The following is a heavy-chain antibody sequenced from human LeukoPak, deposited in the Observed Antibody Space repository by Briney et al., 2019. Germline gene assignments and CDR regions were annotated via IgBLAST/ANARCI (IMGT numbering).Heavy chain of an antibody. CDR1: GGSFSGYY. CDR2: INHSGST. Sequence: SETLSLTCAVYGGSFSGYYWSWVRQPPGKGLEWIGEINHSGSTSYNPSLKSRVTILGDTSKNQHSLKLSSVTAEDTAVYYCARDPGPWTRIAAAGVFDYWGQGTLVTVSS. V-gene: IGHV4-34*01. D-gene: IGHD6-13*01. CDR3: ARDPGPWTRIAAAGVFDY. J-gene: IGHJ4*02.